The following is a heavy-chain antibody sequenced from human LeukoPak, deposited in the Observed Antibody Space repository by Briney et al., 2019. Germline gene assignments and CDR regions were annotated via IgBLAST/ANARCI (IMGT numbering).Heavy chain of an antibody. Sequence: GASVKVSCKASGYTFTSYAMNWVRQAPGQGLEWMGWINTNTGNPTYAQGFTGRFVFSLDTSVSTAYLQISSLKAEDTAVYYCAREFSSTSCYSMDVWGQGTTVTVSS. J-gene: IGHJ6*02. CDR3: AREFSSTSCYSMDV. CDR2: INTNTGNP. CDR1: GYTFTSYA. D-gene: IGHD2-2*02. V-gene: IGHV7-4-1*02.